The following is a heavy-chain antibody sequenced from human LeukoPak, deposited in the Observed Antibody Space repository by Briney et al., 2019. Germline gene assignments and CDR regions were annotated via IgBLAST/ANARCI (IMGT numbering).Heavy chain of an antibody. J-gene: IGHJ4*02. CDR1: GYRFTSYW. V-gene: IGHV5-51*01. CDR3: ARQDVAVAGTTNYFDY. D-gene: IGHD6-19*01. Sequence: GESLKISCKGSGYRFTSYWIGWVRQMPGKGLEWMGIIYPGDSDTRYSPSFQGQVTISADKSISTAYLQWSSLKASDTAMYYCARQDVAVAGTTNYFDYWGQGTLVTVSS. CDR2: IYPGDSDT.